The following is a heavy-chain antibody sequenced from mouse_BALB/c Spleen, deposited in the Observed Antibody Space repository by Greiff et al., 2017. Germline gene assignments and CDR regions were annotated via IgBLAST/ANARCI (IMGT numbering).Heavy chain of an antibody. J-gene: IGHJ3*01. Sequence: VKLMESGPGLVAPSQSLSITCTVSGFSLSRYSVHWVRQPPGKGLEWLGMIWGGGSTDYNSALKSRLSISKDNSKSQVFLKMNSLQTDDTAMYYCARNSYCGTPAWFAYWGQGTLVTVSA. CDR2: IWGGGST. D-gene: IGHD1-1*01. CDR1: GFSLSRYS. V-gene: IGHV2-6-4*01. CDR3: ARNSYCGTPAWFAY.